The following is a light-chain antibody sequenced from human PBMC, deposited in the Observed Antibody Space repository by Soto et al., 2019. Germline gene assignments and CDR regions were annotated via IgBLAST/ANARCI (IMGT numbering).Light chain of an antibody. J-gene: IGKJ5*01. CDR3: QQYDNLPIT. Sequence: DIQMTQSPSSLSASVGDRVTITCQASQDISNYLNWYQQKPGKAPKLLIYDASNLEIGVPSRFSGSGSGTDFTFTISSLQAEDIATYYCQQYDNLPITFGQGTRLE. V-gene: IGKV1-33*01. CDR2: DAS. CDR1: QDISNY.